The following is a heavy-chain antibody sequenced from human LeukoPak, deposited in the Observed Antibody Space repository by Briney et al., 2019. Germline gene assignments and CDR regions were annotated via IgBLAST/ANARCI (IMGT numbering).Heavy chain of an antibody. J-gene: IGHJ5*02. V-gene: IGHV4-30-2*01. CDR3: ARGGVFGSNWFDP. CDR1: GGSISSGGYS. D-gene: IGHD3-3*01. CDR2: IYHNGNT. Sequence: PSETLSLTCAVSGGSISSGGYSWSWIRQPPGKGLEWIGYIYHNGNTYYNPSLKSRVTISGDRSKNQFSLNLSSVTAADTAVYYCARGGVFGSNWFDPWGQGTLVTVSS.